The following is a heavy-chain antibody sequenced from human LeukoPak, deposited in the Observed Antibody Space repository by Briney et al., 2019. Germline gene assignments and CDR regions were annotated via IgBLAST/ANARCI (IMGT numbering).Heavy chain of an antibody. D-gene: IGHD5-18*01. CDR1: GGSISSGGYY. CDR3: ASGPANSYGPNPYYYYGMDV. V-gene: IGHV4-61*08. J-gene: IGHJ6*02. Sequence: SQTLSLTCTVSGGSISSGGYYWSWIRQPPGKGLEWIGYIYYSGSTNYNPSLKSRVTISVDTSKNQFSLKLSSVTAADTAVYYCASGPANSYGPNPYYYYGMDVWGQGTTVTVSS. CDR2: IYYSGST.